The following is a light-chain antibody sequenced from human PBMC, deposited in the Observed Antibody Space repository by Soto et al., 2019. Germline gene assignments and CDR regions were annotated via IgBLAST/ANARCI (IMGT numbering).Light chain of an antibody. CDR2: ATS. CDR3: QQDYDIPHT. J-gene: IGKJ2*01. CDR1: QSIGHF. Sequence: DIQGTQSPSSLSTSIGDKVTITCRASQSIGHFLNWYQQKPGKAPNLIIYATSTLRSGVPSRFTGSGSGTDFTLTITNLQPQDFADYFCQQDYDIPHTFGQGTSLEI. V-gene: IGKV1-39*01.